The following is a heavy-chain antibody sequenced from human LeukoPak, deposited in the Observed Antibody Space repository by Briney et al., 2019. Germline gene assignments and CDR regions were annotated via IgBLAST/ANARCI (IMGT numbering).Heavy chain of an antibody. D-gene: IGHD3-22*01. Sequence: SETLSLTCAVSGGSISSGGYSWSWIRQPPGKGLEWIGYIYYSGSTYYNPSLKSRVTISVDTSKNQFSLKLSSVTAADTAVYYCARVGSSGYFEAFDYWGQGTLVTVSS. CDR1: GGSISSGGYS. CDR3: ARVGSSGYFEAFDY. V-gene: IGHV4-30-4*07. CDR2: IYYSGST. J-gene: IGHJ4*02.